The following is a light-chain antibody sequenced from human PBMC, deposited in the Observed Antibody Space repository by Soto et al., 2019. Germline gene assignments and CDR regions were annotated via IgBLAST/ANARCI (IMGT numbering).Light chain of an antibody. Sequence: QLVLTQSPSASASLGASVTLTCTLDSAHRNSAIAWHQQQPEKGPRYLMPVNSDGSHVKADGIPDRFSASSSGAERYLTICNLQAEDEYHYVCQTWGIGPPVKFGGGTKLTVL. CDR3: QTWGIGPPVK. V-gene: IGLV4-69*01. CDR2: VNSDGSH. CDR1: SAHRNSA. J-gene: IGLJ3*02.